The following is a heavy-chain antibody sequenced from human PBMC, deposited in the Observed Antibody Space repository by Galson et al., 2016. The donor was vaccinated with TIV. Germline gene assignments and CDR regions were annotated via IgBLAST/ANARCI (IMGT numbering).Heavy chain of an antibody. J-gene: IGHJ3*02. CDR1: GYTFTEYY. CDR2: INPNSGGT. V-gene: IGHV1-2*04. Sequence: SVKVSCKASGYTFTEYYIHWVRQAPGQGLEWMGWINPNSGGTMYAQKFQGWVTMTRDTSITTAYMELSRLKSDNTAVYYCAKIGQEHDAFDIWGKGTMVTAFS. D-gene: IGHD1/OR15-1a*01. CDR3: AKIGQEHDAFDI.